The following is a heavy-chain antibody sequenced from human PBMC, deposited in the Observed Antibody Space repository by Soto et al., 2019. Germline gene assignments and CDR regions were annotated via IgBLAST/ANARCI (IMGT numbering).Heavy chain of an antibody. CDR1: GFTFSSYA. J-gene: IGHJ6*02. CDR2: ISGSGSTT. Sequence: VQVLESGGDLVQPGGSLRLSCAASGFTFSSYAMNWVRQAPGKGLEWVSGISGSGSTTNYADSVQGRFTISRDNSQNTLHLQMNTLRAEETAIYDGAKDLLMVRGRGMDVWGQGTTVTVAS. D-gene: IGHD3-10*01. CDR3: AKDLLMVRGRGMDV. V-gene: IGHV3-23*01.